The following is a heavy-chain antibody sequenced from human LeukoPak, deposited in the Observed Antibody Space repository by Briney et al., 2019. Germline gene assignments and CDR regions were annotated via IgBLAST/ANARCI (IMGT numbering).Heavy chain of an antibody. CDR3: ASAVVVPAATGGKVRNWFDP. V-gene: IGHV1-46*01. CDR1: GYTFTSYY. J-gene: IGHJ5*02. D-gene: IGHD2-2*01. Sequence: ASVKVSCKASGYTFTSYYMHWVRQAPGQGLEWMGIINPSGGSTSYAQKFQGRVTMTRDTSTSTVYMELSSLRSEDTAVYYCASAVVVPAATGGKVRNWFDPWGQGTLVTVSS. CDR2: INPSGGST.